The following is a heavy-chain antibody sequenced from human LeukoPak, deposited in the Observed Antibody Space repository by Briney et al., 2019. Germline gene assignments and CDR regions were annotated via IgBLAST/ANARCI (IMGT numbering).Heavy chain of an antibody. Sequence: GESLKISCKGSGHRFNTYWIGWVRQMPGKGLEWMGIVYPGDSDTRYSPSFQGQVTISADKSISTAYLQLSSLKASDTAMYYCARGGASGWHFDYWGQGTLVTVSS. V-gene: IGHV5-51*01. CDR2: VYPGDSDT. CDR1: GHRFNTYW. D-gene: IGHD6-19*01. J-gene: IGHJ4*02. CDR3: ARGGASGWHFDY.